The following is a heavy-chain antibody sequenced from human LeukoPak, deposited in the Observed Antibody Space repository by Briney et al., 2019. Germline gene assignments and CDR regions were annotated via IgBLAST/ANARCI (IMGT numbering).Heavy chain of an antibody. CDR3: AAAPYYDILTGYYLGFDP. Sequence: SVKVSCKASGFTFTSSAVQWVRQARGQRLEWIGWIVVGSGNTNYAQKFQERVTITRDMSTSTAYMELSSLRSEDTAVYYCAAAPYYDILTGYYLGFDPWGQGTLVTVSS. V-gene: IGHV1-58*01. CDR1: GFTFTSSA. D-gene: IGHD3-9*01. CDR2: IVVGSGNT. J-gene: IGHJ5*02.